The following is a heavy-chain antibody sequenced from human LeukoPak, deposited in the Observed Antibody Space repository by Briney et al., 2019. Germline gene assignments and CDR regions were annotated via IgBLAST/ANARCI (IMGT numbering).Heavy chain of an antibody. V-gene: IGHV3-30*18. CDR3: AKDSLPGVWSGYLDY. D-gene: IGHD3-3*01. Sequence: GRSLRLSCAASGFTFSSYGMHWVRQAPGKGLEWVAVISYDGSNKSYADSVKGRFTISRDNSKNTLYLQMNSLRTEDTAVYYCAKDSLPGVWSGYLDYWGQGTLVTVSS. CDR1: GFTFSSYG. CDR2: ISYDGSNK. J-gene: IGHJ4*02.